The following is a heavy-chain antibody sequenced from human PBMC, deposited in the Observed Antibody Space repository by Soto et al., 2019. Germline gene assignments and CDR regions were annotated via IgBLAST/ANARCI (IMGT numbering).Heavy chain of an antibody. D-gene: IGHD6-13*01. CDR2: IIPIFGTA. CDR1: GGTFSSYA. V-gene: IGHV1-69*01. CDR3: AREVARAGDNYYYFDF. J-gene: IGHJ4*02. Sequence: QVQLVQSGAEVKKPGSSVKVSCKASGGTFSSYAISWVRQAPGQGLEWMGGIIPIFGTANYAQKFQGRVTITVDESTSTAYMELSSLRSEDTAVYYCAREVARAGDNYYYFDFWGQGTLVTVSS.